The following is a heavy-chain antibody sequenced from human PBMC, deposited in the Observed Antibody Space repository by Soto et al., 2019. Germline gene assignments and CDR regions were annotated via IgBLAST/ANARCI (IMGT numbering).Heavy chain of an antibody. CDR1: GGTFSSYT. CDR2: IIPILGIA. D-gene: IGHD3-22*01. J-gene: IGHJ3*02. CDR3: ARDLDYYDSSGGGAFDI. V-gene: IGHV1-69*08. Sequence: QVQLVQSGAEVKKPGSSVKVSCKASGGTFSSYTISWVRQAPGQGLEWMGSIIPILGIANYAQKFQGRVTITADKSTSTAYMELSSLRSEDTAVYYCARDLDYYDSSGGGAFDIWGQGTMGTVSS.